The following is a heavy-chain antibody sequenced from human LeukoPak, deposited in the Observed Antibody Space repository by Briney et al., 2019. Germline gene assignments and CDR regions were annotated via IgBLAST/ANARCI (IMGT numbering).Heavy chain of an antibody. CDR2: VFYSGST. CDR1: GGSMNNFH. D-gene: IGHD3-22*01. Sequence: TSETLSLTCNVTGGSMNNFHWSWIRQPPGKGLEWLGYVFYSGSTYYNPSLKSRVTISVDTSKNQFSLKLSSVTAADTAVYYCARGDYDSVHFDYWGQGTLVTVSS. J-gene: IGHJ4*02. CDR3: ARGDYDSVHFDY. V-gene: IGHV4-59*01.